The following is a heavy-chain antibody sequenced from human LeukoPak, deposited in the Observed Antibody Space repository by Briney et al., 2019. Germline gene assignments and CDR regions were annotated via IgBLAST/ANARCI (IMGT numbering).Heavy chain of an antibody. J-gene: IGHJ4*02. V-gene: IGHV1-24*01. D-gene: IGHD4-17*01. CDR2: FDPEDGET. Sequence: ASVKVSCEVSGYTLSQLSMHWMRQAPGKGLEWMGGFDPEDGETIYAQKFQGRVTMTEDRSTDTAYMELSSLRSEDTAVYYCATEIVGYGDVSYFDSWGQGTLVTVSS. CDR3: ATEIVGYGDVSYFDS. CDR1: GYTLSQLS.